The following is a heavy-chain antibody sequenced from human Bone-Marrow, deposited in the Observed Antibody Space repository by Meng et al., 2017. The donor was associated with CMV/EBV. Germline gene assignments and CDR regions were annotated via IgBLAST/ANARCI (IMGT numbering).Heavy chain of an antibody. CDR3: ARGNIMITFGGEYYFDY. Sequence: SLKISCAASGFTFDDYAMHWVRQAPGKGLEWVSGISWNSGYIAYADSVKGRFTISRDNAKNSLYLQMNSLRAEDTAVYYCARGNIMITFGGEYYFDYWGQGTLITVSS. V-gene: IGHV3-9*01. D-gene: IGHD3-16*01. CDR2: ISWNSGYI. J-gene: IGHJ4*02. CDR1: GFTFDDYA.